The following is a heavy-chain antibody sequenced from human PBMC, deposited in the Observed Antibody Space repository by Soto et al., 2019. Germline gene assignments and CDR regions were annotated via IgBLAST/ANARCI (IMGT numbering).Heavy chain of an antibody. CDR2: MNHSGGT. Sequence: LSLTCAVYGGSFSGYYWSWIRQPPGKGLERIGEMNHSGGTHYNPSLKSRVTISVDTSKNQFSLKMSSVTAADTALYYCARVERGTATTVVDAFDIWGPGTMVTVSS. V-gene: IGHV4-34*01. CDR3: ARVERGTATTVVDAFDI. J-gene: IGHJ3*02. D-gene: IGHD1-1*01. CDR1: GGSFSGYY.